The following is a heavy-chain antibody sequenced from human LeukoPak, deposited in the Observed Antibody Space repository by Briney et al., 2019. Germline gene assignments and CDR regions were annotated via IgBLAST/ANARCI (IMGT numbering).Heavy chain of an antibody. D-gene: IGHD6-13*01. CDR3: AKVMDSYSGSWYQNPYYFDY. Sequence: GGSLRLSCAASGFTFSSYAMSWVRQAPGKGLEWVSAISGSVGSTYYADSVKGRFTISRDNSKNTLYLQMNSLRAEDTAVYYCAKVMDSYSGSWYQNPYYFDYWGQGTLVTVSS. CDR2: ISGSVGST. CDR1: GFTFSSYA. J-gene: IGHJ4*02. V-gene: IGHV3-23*01.